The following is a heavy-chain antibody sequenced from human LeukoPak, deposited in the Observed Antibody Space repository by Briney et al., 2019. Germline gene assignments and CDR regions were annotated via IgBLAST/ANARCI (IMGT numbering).Heavy chain of an antibody. J-gene: IGHJ6*02. CDR1: GGSISSGGYS. CDR2: IYHSGST. CDR3: ARVVGSGPSYYYYYGMDV. D-gene: IGHD2-15*01. V-gene: IGHV4-30-2*01. Sequence: PSQTLSLTCAVFGGSISSGGYSWSWIRQPPGKGLEWIGYIYHSGSTYYNPSLKSRVTISVDRSKNQFSLKLSSVTAADTAVYYCARVVGSGPSYYYYYGMDVWAKGPRSPSP.